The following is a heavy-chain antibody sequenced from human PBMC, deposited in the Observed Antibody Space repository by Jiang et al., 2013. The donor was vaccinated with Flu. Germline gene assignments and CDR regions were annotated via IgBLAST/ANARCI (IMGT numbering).Heavy chain of an antibody. CDR2: IWYGGSNK. CDR3: ARDDASDWYFDL. Sequence: KGLEWVAVIWYGGSNKYYADSVKGRFTVSRDNSRNTVYLQMNSLRVEDTAVYYCARDDASDWYFDLWGRGTLVTVSS. D-gene: IGHD2-2*01. V-gene: IGHV3-33*01. J-gene: IGHJ2*01.